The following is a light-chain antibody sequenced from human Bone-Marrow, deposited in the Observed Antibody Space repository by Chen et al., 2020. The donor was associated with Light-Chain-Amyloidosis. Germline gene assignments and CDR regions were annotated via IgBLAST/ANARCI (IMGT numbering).Light chain of an antibody. CDR2: QDT. V-gene: IGLV3-1*01. CDR1: KLGDKY. Sequence: SSELTQPPSVSVPPAQTANITCSGDKLGDKYVCWYQQKPGQSPVVVIYQDTKRPSGIPERFSGSNSGSTATLTISGTQTMDEADYYCQAWDSSTVVFGGGTRLTVL. J-gene: IGLJ2*01. CDR3: QAWDSSTVV.